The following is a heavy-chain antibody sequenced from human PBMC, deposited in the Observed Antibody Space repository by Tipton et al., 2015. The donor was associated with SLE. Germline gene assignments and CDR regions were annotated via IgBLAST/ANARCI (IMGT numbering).Heavy chain of an antibody. Sequence: TLSLTCTVSGGSISSSSYYWGWIRQPPGKGLEWIGSIYYSGSTYYNPSLKSRVTISVDTSKNQLSLKLSSVTAADTAVYYCAKPSIAARGGWAFDIWGQGTMVTVSS. CDR3: AKPSIAARGGWAFDI. CDR2: IYYSGST. J-gene: IGHJ3*02. D-gene: IGHD6-6*01. V-gene: IGHV4-39*07. CDR1: GGSISSSSYY.